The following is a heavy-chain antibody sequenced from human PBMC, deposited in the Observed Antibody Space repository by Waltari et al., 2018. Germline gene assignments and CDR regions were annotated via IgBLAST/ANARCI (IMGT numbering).Heavy chain of an antibody. V-gene: IGHV4-39*01. CDR3: ARHSPLRYFDWLLKDYYYYGMDV. D-gene: IGHD3-9*01. Sequence: QLQLQESGPGLVKPSETLSLTCTVSGGSISSSSYYWGLIRQPPGTGLAVIGSIYYSGSTYYNPSLKSRVTISVDTSKNQFSLKLSSVTAADTAVYYCARHSPLRYFDWLLKDYYYYGMDVWGQGTTVTVSS. CDR1: GGSISSSSYY. J-gene: IGHJ6*02. CDR2: IYYSGST.